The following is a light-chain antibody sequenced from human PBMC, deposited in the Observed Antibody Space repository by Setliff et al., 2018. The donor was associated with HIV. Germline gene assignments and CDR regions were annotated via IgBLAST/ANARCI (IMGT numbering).Light chain of an antibody. V-gene: IGLV1-40*01. CDR2: DNT. CDR1: SSNIGAGYD. Sequence: QSALTQPPSVSGAPGQRVTISCIGTSSNIGAGYDVHWYQQLPGTAPKLLIYDNTNRPSGVPDRFPGSNSGTSASLAITGLQAEDEADYYCQSYDSGLGVFGTGTKVTVL. CDR3: QSYDSGLGV. J-gene: IGLJ1*01.